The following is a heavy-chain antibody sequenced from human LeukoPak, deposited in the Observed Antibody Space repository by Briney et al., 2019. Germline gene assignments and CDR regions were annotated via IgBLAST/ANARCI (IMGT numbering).Heavy chain of an antibody. CDR3: ARGYSSGLDY. V-gene: IGHV4-31*03. J-gene: IGHJ4*02. Sequence: SETLSLTCTVSGGSISSGGYYWSWIRQHPGKGLEWIGYICYSGSTYYNPSLKSRVTISVDTSKNQFSLKLSSVTAADTAVYYCARGYSSGLDYWGQGTLVTVSS. D-gene: IGHD6-19*01. CDR2: ICYSGST. CDR1: GGSISSGGYY.